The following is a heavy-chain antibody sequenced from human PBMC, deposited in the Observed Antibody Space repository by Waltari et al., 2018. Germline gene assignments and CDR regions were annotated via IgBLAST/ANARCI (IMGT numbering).Heavy chain of an antibody. D-gene: IGHD6-13*01. V-gene: IGHV1-8*01. CDR3: ARVRGIAAAGRQRAFDP. CDR2: MNPNSGNT. J-gene: IGHJ5*02. CDR1: GYTFTSYD. Sequence: QVQLVQSGAEVKKPGASVKVSCKASGYTFTSYDITWVRQANGQGLEWMGWMNPNSGNTGYAQKFQGRVTMTRNTSISTAYMELSSLRSEDTAVYYCARVRGIAAAGRQRAFDPWGQGTLVTVSS.